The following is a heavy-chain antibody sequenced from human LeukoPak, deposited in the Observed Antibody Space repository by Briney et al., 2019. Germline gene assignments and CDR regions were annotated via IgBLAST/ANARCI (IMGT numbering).Heavy chain of an antibody. Sequence: ASVKVSCKASGYTFTGYYMHWVRQAPGQGLEWMGWINPNSGGTNYAQKFQGRVTMTRDTSTSTAYMELSRPRSDDTAVYYCARDLLSVAATPDYWGQGTLVTVSS. CDR1: GYTFTGYY. V-gene: IGHV1-2*02. J-gene: IGHJ4*02. CDR2: INPNSGGT. D-gene: IGHD2-2*01. CDR3: ARDLLSVAATPDY.